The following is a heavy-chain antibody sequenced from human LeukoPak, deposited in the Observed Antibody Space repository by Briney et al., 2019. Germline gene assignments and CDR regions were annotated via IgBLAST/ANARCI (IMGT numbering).Heavy chain of an antibody. CDR1: GFTFNYSA. D-gene: IGHD5-18*01. CDR3: AKDMRGTAMTTSSLDY. J-gene: IGHJ4*02. Sequence: GGSLRLSCAASGFTFNYSAMHWVRQAPGKGLEWGSVISWNSATIEYADSVKGRFTISRDNAKNSLYLQMNSLRAEDTALYYCAKDMRGTAMTTSSLDYWGQGTLVTVSS. V-gene: IGHV3-9*01. CDR2: ISWNSATI.